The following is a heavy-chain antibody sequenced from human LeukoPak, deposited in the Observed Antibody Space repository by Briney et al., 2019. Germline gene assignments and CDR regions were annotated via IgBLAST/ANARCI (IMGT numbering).Heavy chain of an antibody. CDR2: INPNSGGT. D-gene: IGHD1-26*01. CDR1: GYTFTGYY. CDR3: ARDTTLALDFDY. V-gene: IGHV1-2*02. J-gene: IGHJ4*02. Sequence: ASVKVSCKASGYTFTGYYMHWVRQAPRQGLEWMGWINPNSGGTNYAQKFQGRVTMTRDTSINTAYMELSRLRSDDTAVYYCARDTTLALDFDYWGQGTLVTVYS.